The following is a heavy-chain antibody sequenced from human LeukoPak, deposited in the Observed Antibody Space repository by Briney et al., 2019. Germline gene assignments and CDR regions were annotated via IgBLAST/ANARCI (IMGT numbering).Heavy chain of an antibody. D-gene: IGHD3-22*01. J-gene: IGHJ3*02. CDR1: GFTFCSYA. CDR3: AKAKVSSGGYNRPDAFDI. CDR2: ISGSSGST. V-gene: IGHV3-23*01. Sequence: GGSLRISCAASGFTFCSYAINWVRPAPGKGREGGSAISGSSGSTHYADSVKRRFTISRDNSKNTLYLQMNSLRAEDTAVYYCAKAKVSSGGYNRPDAFDIWGQGTMVTVSS.